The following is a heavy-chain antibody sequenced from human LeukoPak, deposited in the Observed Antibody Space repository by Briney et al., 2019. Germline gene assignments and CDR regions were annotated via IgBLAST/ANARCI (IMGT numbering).Heavy chain of an antibody. V-gene: IGHV4-39*01. CDR2: INYGGTT. CDR3: ARYVVFGSGKFYFDY. Sequence: TSETLSLTCTVSGGSISSSNYYWSWIRHPPGKELEWIASINYGGTTYSTPSLKSRVTISVETSRNQFSLRLSSVTAADTAVYLCARYVVFGSGKFYFDYWGQGSLVTVSS. D-gene: IGHD3-10*01. CDR1: GGSISSSNYY. J-gene: IGHJ4*02.